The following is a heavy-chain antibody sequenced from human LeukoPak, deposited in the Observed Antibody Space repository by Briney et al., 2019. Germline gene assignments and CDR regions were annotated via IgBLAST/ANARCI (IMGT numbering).Heavy chain of an antibody. CDR2: IRSKANNYAT. CDR3: TSLDYGDYNYFDY. CDR1: GFTFSGSA. D-gene: IGHD4-17*01. J-gene: IGHJ4*02. V-gene: IGHV3-73*01. Sequence: GGSLRLSCAASGFTFSGSAMPWVRQASGKGLEWVGRIRSKANNYATSYAASVKGRFTISRDDSKNTAYLQMNSLKTEDTAVYYCTSLDYGDYNYFDYWGQGTLVTVSS.